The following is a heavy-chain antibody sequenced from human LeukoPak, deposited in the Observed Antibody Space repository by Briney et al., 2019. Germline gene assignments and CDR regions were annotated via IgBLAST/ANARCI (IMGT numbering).Heavy chain of an antibody. D-gene: IGHD6-6*01. Sequence: GESLKISCKASGYSFTTYWIGWVRQMPGKGLEWMGIIYPGDPDTRYSPSFQGQVTISADKSISTAYLQWSSLKASDTAMYYCAKSEFSSSSPPFDYWGQGTLVTVSS. CDR3: AKSEFSSSSPPFDY. V-gene: IGHV5-51*01. J-gene: IGHJ4*02. CDR1: GYSFTTYW. CDR2: IYPGDPDT.